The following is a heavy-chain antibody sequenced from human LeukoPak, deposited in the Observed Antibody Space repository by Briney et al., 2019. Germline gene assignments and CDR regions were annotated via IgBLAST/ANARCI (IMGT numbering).Heavy chain of an antibody. CDR1: GFTFSDYA. D-gene: IGHD3-22*01. CDR2: IRSKVYGGTT. J-gene: IGHJ4*02. Sequence: GGSLRLSCTASGFTFSDYAMSWFRQAPGKGLEWIGFIRSKVYGGTTDYAAPVKGRFTISRDDSKNTLYLQMNSLKTEDTAVYYCTTLGHYYDSSGSHDYWGQGTLVTVSS. CDR3: TTLGHYYDSSGSHDY. V-gene: IGHV3-49*03.